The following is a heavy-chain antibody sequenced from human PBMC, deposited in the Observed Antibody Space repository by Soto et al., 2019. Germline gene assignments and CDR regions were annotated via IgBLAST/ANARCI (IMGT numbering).Heavy chain of an antibody. V-gene: IGHV4-34*01. D-gene: IGHD3-16*01. CDR2: INHSGST. CDR1: GGSFSGYY. CDR3: ARAWGNGMDV. Sequence: KPSETLSLTCAVYGGSFSGYYWSWIRQPPGKGLEWIGEINHSGSTNYNPSLKSRVTISVDKSKNQFSLKLSSVTAADTAVYYCARAWGNGMDVWGQGTTVTVSS. J-gene: IGHJ6*02.